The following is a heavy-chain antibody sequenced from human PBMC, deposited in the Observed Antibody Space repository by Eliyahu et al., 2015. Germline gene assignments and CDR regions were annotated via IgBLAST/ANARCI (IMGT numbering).Heavy chain of an antibody. CDR3: AREAHTWFDP. CDR2: P. J-gene: IGHJ5*02. V-gene: IGHV4/OR15-8*01. Sequence: PNYNPSLKSRVTISADKSKNQFSLKLSSVTAADTAVYYCAREAHTWFDPWGQGTLVTVSS.